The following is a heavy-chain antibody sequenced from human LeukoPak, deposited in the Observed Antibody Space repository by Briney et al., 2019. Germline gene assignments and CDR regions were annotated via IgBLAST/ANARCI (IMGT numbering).Heavy chain of an antibody. J-gene: IGHJ4*02. Sequence: SETLSLTCTVSGGSISSYYWSWIRQPPGKGLAWIGYIYYSGNTDSNPSLKSRVTISVDTSKNQFSLKLSSVTAADTAVYYCARTYCSGGSCHFDYGGQGTLVTVS. CDR1: GGSISSYY. CDR3: ARTYCSGGSCHFDY. CDR2: IYYSGNT. D-gene: IGHD2-15*01. V-gene: IGHV4-59*08.